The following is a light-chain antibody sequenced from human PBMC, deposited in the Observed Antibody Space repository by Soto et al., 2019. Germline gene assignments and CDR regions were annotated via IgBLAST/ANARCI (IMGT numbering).Light chain of an antibody. CDR1: QDITNY. V-gene: IGKV1-33*01. CDR2: DVS. J-gene: IGKJ4*01. CDR3: QQYDNRPLT. Sequence: DIQVTQSPSSLSASVGDRVTITCQASQDITNYLNWYQQKPGKAPKLLIYDVSKLEAGVPSRFSGSGSGTDFTLTISSLQPEDIATYYCQQYDNRPLTFGGGTKVDIK.